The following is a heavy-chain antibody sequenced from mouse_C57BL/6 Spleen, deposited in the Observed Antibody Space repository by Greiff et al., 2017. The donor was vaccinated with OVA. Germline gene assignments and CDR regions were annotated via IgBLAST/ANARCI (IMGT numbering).Heavy chain of an antibody. D-gene: IGHD1-1*01. CDR1: GYTFTSYW. J-gene: IGHJ1*03. V-gene: IGHV1-69*01. CDR3: AISEYYTTVVYWYFDV. CDR2: IDPSDSYT. Sequence: QVQLQQPGAELVMPGASVKLSCKASGYTFTSYWMHWVKQRPGQGLEWIGEIDPSDSYTNYNQKFKGKSTLTVDKSSSTAYMQLSSLTSEDSAVYYCAISEYYTTVVYWYFDVWGTGTTVTVSS.